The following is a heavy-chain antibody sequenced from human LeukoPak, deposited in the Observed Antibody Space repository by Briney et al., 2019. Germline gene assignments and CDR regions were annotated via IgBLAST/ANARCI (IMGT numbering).Heavy chain of an antibody. CDR3: ARVVTTNWFDP. V-gene: IGHV4-61*01. CDR1: GGSVSSGSYY. CDR2: IYYSGST. J-gene: IGHJ5*02. Sequence: SETLSLTCTVSGGSVSSGSYYWSWIRQPPGKGLEWIGYIYYSGSTNYNPSLKSRVTISVDTSKNQFSLKLSSVTAADTAVYYCARVVTTNWFDPWGQGTLVTVSS. D-gene: IGHD5-18*01.